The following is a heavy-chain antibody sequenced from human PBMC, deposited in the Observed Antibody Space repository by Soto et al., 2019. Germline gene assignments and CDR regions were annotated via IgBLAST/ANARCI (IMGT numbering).Heavy chain of an antibody. CDR1: GFAFSSYA. V-gene: IGHV3-30*04. CDR3: ARPFSSGWYGYFDY. J-gene: IGHJ4*02. Sequence: VQLVESGGGVVQPGRSLRLSCAASGFAFSSYAMHWVRRAPGKGLEWVAVISYDASNKYYADSVKGRFTISRDNSKKTMFLQMSSLRAEDTAVYYCARPFSSGWYGYFDYWGQGTLVTVSS. D-gene: IGHD6-19*01. CDR2: ISYDASNK.